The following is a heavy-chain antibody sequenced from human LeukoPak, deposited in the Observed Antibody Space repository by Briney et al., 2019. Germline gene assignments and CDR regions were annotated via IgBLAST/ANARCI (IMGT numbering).Heavy chain of an antibody. CDR3: AKVATSRYYDSSGYYSSAPSYYFDY. D-gene: IGHD3-22*01. V-gene: IGHV3-23*01. CDR1: GFTFSSYA. CDR2: ISGSGGST. Sequence: GGSLRLSCAASGFTFSSYAMSWVRQAPGKGLEWVSAISGSGGSTYYADSVKGRFTISRDNSKNTLYLQMNSLRAEDTAVYYCAKVATSRYYDSSGYYSSAPSYYFDYWGQGTLVTVSS. J-gene: IGHJ4*02.